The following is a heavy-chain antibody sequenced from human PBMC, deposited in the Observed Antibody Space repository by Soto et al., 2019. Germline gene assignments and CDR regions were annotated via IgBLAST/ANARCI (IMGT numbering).Heavy chain of an antibody. Sequence: QVQLRESVPGLVEPSETLSLTCTVSGDSMSSYYWSWIRQSAEKGLEWMGRISATGTTNYMPSLKSRITLSIDASKNQCSLNLKFVTAADTAVYFCARDQSGAADIWGQGTVVSVS. CDR3: ARDQSGAADI. J-gene: IGHJ3*02. V-gene: IGHV4-4*07. D-gene: IGHD7-27*01. CDR1: GDSMSSYY. CDR2: ISATGTT.